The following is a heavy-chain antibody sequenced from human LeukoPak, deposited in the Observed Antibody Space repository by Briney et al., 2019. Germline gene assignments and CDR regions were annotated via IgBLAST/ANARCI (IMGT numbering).Heavy chain of an antibody. Sequence: GGSLRLSCAASGFTFSSYGMHWVRQAPGKGLEWVAVISYDGSNKYYADSVKGRFTISRDNSKNTLFLQMNSLRAEDTALYYCARAHIVVVVAAPDYWGQGTLVTVSS. J-gene: IGHJ4*02. CDR2: ISYDGSNK. CDR3: ARAHIVVVVAAPDY. D-gene: IGHD2-15*01. CDR1: GFTFSSYG. V-gene: IGHV3-30*03.